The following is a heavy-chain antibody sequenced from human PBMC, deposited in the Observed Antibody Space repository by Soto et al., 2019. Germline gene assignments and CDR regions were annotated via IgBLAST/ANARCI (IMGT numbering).Heavy chain of an antibody. Sequence: ASVKVSCKASGYTFTSYGIHWVRQAPGQRLEWMGWVNAANGDTKYSPKFQGRVTITRDTSASTAYMELSSLRSEDTAVYYCVRRHVSATGIDWFDPWGQGTLVTV. D-gene: IGHD6-13*01. CDR3: VRRHVSATGIDWFDP. CDR1: GYTFTSYG. CDR2: VNAANGDT. V-gene: IGHV1-3*01. J-gene: IGHJ5*02.